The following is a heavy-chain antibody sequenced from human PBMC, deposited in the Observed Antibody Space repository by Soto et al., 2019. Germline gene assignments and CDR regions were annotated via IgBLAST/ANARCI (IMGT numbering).Heavy chain of an antibody. Sequence: ASVKVSCKASGYTFTGYYMHWVRQAPGQGLEWMGWINPNSGGTNYAQKFQGWVTMTRDTSISTAYMELSRLRSDDTAVYYCARALRDCSGGSCYSNYYDSSGAPDAFDSWGQGTMVTVSS. CDR3: ARALRDCSGGSCYSNYYDSSGAPDAFDS. CDR2: INPNSGGT. CDR1: GYTFTGYY. J-gene: IGHJ3*02. V-gene: IGHV1-2*04. D-gene: IGHD2-15*01.